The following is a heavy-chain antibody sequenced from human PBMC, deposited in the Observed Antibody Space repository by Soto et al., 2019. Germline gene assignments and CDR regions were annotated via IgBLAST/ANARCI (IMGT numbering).Heavy chain of an antibody. CDR1: GFTFSSYA. Sequence: EVQLLESGGGLGQPGGSLRLSCAASGFTFSSYAMSWVRQAPGKGLEWVSAISGSGGSTYYADSVKGRFTISRDNSKNTLYLQMNSLRAEDTAVYYCAKGGGIAAAGEYYYGMDVWGQGTTVTVSS. CDR3: AKGGGIAAAGEYYYGMDV. D-gene: IGHD6-13*01. J-gene: IGHJ6*02. CDR2: ISGSGGST. V-gene: IGHV3-23*01.